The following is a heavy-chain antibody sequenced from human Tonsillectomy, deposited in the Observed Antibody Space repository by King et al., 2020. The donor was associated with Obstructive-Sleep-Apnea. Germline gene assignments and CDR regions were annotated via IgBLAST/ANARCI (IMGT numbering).Heavy chain of an antibody. V-gene: IGHV3-30*04. J-gene: IGHJ6*02. CDR2: ISSDASEK. CDR1: GFTFSSYA. D-gene: IGHD2-21*01. Sequence: QLVQSGGGVVQPGRSLRLSCVASGFTFSSYAMLWVRQAPGKGLEWVAVISSDASEKYYADSVKGRFTISREKSKSTLYLQMNSLRAQDTAVYYYARDNCGDYELFSGMDVWGQGTTVTVSS. CDR3: ARDNCGDYELFSGMDV.